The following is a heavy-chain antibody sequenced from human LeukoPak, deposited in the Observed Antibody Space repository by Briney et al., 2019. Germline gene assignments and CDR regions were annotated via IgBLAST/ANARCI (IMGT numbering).Heavy chain of an antibody. D-gene: IGHD4-11*01. J-gene: IGHJ4*02. CDR2: IYPCDSDT. CDR1: GYSLSNYW. CDR3: ARRFGERLYSNNDAFDS. Sequence: GESLKISCKASGYSLSNYWLGWVRQMPGKGLEWVGIIYPCDSDTRYFPSFQGQVTISADKSISTAYLQWIRLKASDTAMYYCARRFGERLYSNNDAFDSWGQGTLVTVSS. V-gene: IGHV5-51*01.